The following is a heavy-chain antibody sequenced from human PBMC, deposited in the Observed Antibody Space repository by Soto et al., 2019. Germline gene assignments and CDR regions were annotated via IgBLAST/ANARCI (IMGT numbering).Heavy chain of an antibody. CDR2: IYYSGST. J-gene: IGHJ5*02. CDR3: ARTCFDSGTYYNSCFDP. Sequence: PSETLSLTCTVSGGSISSSSYYWGWILHPPGKGLEWIGSIYYSGSTSYNPSLKSRVTMSVDTSKNQFSLKLTSVTAADAAVYYCARTCFDSGTYYNSCFDPWGQGTLVTVSS. V-gene: IGHV4-39*07. D-gene: IGHD3-10*01. CDR1: GGSISSSSYY.